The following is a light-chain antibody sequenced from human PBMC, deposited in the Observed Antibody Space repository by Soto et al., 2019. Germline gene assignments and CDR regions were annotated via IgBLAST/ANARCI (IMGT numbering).Light chain of an antibody. CDR2: AAS. J-gene: IGKJ4*01. V-gene: IGKV1-39*01. Sequence: QMTQSPSSLSASVGDRVTITCRASQSISSYLNWYQQKPGKAPKLLIYAASSLQSGVPSRFSGSGSGTDFTLTISSLQPEDFATYYCQQSCSTALTVGGGTKVDIK. CDR1: QSISSY. CDR3: QQSCSTALT.